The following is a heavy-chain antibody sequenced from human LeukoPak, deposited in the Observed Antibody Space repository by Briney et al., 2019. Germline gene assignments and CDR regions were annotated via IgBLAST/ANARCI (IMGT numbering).Heavy chain of an antibody. CDR3: ATSSWYRLAY. J-gene: IGHJ4*02. CDR2: SRNKADSYTA. V-gene: IGHV3-72*01. D-gene: IGHD6-13*01. Sequence: GGSLRLSCAASGFTFSDSFMSWVRQAPGKGLEWVGRSRNKADSYTAEYAASVKGRFTISRDESKNSLYLQISSLEAEDAAVYYCATSSWYRLAYWGQGSLVTVSS. CDR1: GFTFSDSF.